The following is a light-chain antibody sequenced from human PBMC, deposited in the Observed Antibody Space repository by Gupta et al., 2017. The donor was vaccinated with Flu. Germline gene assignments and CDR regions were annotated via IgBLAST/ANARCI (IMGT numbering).Light chain of an antibody. Sequence: SLGERATINCKSSQSVLYSSNDKNYLAWYQQKPGQPPKLLIYWASTRESGVPDRFSGSGSGTDFTLTISSLQAEDVAVSYCHQYYLSPDTFGQGTKLEIK. CDR3: HQYYLSPDT. V-gene: IGKV4-1*01. CDR1: QSVLYSSNDKNY. J-gene: IGKJ2*01. CDR2: WAS.